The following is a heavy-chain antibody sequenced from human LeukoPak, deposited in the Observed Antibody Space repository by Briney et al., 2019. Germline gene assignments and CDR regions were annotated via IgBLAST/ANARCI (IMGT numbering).Heavy chain of an antibody. V-gene: IGHV4-34*01. CDR3: ARRGLAARRHFAY. Sequence: SETLSLTCAVYGGSFSGYYWSWLRQPPGKGLEWMGEINHGGSTNYNPSLKSRVTISVDTSKTRFPLKLSSVAAADTAVYYCARRGLAARRHFAYWGQGTLVTVSS. CDR1: GGSFSGYY. D-gene: IGHD6-6*01. J-gene: IGHJ4*02. CDR2: INHGGST.